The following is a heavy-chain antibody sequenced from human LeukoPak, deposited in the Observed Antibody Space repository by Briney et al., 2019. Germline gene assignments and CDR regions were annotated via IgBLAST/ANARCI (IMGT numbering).Heavy chain of an antibody. D-gene: IGHD3-9*01. CDR1: GFTVSSNY. V-gene: IGHV3-30*18. Sequence: GGSLRLSCAASGFTVSSNYMSWVRQAPGKGLEWVAVISYDGSNKYYADSVKGRFTISRDNSKNTLYLQMNSLRAEDTAVYYCAKDKVAHYDILTGYYFDYWGQGTLVTVSS. CDR3: AKDKVAHYDILTGYYFDY. CDR2: ISYDGSNK. J-gene: IGHJ4*02.